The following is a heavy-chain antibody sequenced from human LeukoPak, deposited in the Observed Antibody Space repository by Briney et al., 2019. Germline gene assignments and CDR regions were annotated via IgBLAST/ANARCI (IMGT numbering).Heavy chain of an antibody. V-gene: IGHV1-8*01. J-gene: IGHJ5*02. CDR1: GYSFTSND. D-gene: IGHD6-19*01. CDR2: MNPNGGHT. CDR3: ARGITGYSSGWRFDP. Sequence: AAVKVSCKASGYSFTSNDINWVRQAPGQGLEWMGWMNPNGGHTGYAQNFQGRVTMTRNTSISTAYMELSSLRSEDTAVYYCARGITGYSSGWRFDPWGQGTLVTVSS.